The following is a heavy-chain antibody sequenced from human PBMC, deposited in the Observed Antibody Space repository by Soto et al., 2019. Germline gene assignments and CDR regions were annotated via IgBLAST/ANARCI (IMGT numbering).Heavy chain of an antibody. CDR3: ASSRYSSGWYLAPAFDL. D-gene: IGHD6-19*01. CDR1: GGTFSSYA. Sequence: SXKGSCKACGGTFSSYAIRGVRQAPGQGLEWMVGIIPIFGTANYAQKFQGRVTITADESTSTAYMELSSLRSEDTAVYYCASSRYSSGWYLAPAFDLWGHGTMVTVSS. CDR2: IIPIFGTA. V-gene: IGHV1-69*13. J-gene: IGHJ3*01.